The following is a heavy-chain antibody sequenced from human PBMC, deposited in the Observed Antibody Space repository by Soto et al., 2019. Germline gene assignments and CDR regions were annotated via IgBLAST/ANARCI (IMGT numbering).Heavy chain of an antibody. CDR1: GYTFTSYC. D-gene: IGHD5-12*01. V-gene: IGHV1-18*01. J-gene: IGHJ4*02. CDR3: ARVGDGYNYVDY. CDR2: ISAYNGNT. Sequence: ASVKVSCKASGYTFTSYCISWVRQSPGQGLEWMGWISAYNGNTNYAQKLQGRVTMTTDTSTSTAYMELRSLRSDDTAVYYCARVGDGYNYVDYWGQGTLVTVSS.